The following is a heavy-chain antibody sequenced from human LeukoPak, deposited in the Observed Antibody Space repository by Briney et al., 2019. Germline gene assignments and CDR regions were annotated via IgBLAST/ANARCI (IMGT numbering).Heavy chain of an antibody. V-gene: IGHV4-59*01. CDR3: ASGSYSFYYFDY. D-gene: IGHD1-26*01. CDR1: GGSIRSYY. CDR2: IYYSGST. J-gene: IGHJ4*02. Sequence: SETLSLTCTVSGGSIRSYYWSWIRQPPGKGLEWIGYIYYSGSTIYNPSLKSRVTISLDTSKNQFSPKLSSVTAADTAVYYCASGSYSFYYFDYWGQGTLVTVSS.